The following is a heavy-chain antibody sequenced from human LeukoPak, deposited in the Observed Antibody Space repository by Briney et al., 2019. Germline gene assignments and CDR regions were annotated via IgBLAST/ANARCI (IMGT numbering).Heavy chain of an antibody. CDR3: AAPTTGTTLFDY. D-gene: IGHD1-1*01. Sequence: ASVKVSCKASGYTFSGGYKFWVRQGPGQGLEWMGWINSDSGATNYAQKFQCRVIRTSDTSLSTAYVELSSLRSDDTGVYYWAAPTTGTTLFDYWGQGTLVTVSS. V-gene: IGHV1-2*02. CDR2: INSDSGAT. CDR1: GYTFSGGY. J-gene: IGHJ4*02.